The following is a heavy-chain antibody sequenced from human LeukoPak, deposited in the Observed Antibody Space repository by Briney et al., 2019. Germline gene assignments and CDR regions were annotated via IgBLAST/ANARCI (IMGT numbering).Heavy chain of an antibody. D-gene: IGHD3-16*02. CDR1: GGSFSGYY. CDR2: IDHSGST. Sequence: SETLSLTCAVYGGSFSGYYWSWIRQPPGKGLEWIGEIDHSGSTNYNPSLKSRVTISVDTSKNQFSLKLSSVTAADTAVYYCARGSGSYDYVWGSYRQYYFDYWGQGTLVTVSS. J-gene: IGHJ4*02. CDR3: ARGSGSYDYVWGSYRQYYFDY. V-gene: IGHV4-34*01.